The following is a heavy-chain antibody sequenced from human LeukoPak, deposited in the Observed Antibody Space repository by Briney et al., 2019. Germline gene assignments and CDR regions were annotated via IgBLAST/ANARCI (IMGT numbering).Heavy chain of an antibody. CDR3: AKVRRIAVAGTAFDY. CDR1: GFTFSSYA. CDR2: ISGSGGST. D-gene: IGHD6-19*01. V-gene: IGHV3-23*01. Sequence: GGSLRLSCAASGFTFSSYAMSWVRQAPGKGLEWVSAISGSGGSTYYADSVKGRFTISRDNSKNTLYPQMNSLRAEDTAVYYCAKVRRIAVAGTAFDYWGQGTLVTVSS. J-gene: IGHJ4*02.